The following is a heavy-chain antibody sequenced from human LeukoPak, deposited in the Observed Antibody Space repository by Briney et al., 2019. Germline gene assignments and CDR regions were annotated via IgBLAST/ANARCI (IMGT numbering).Heavy chain of an antibody. D-gene: IGHD2/OR15-2a*01. V-gene: IGHV3-33*01. CDR1: GLTFSSYG. CDR3: ARDSRGLLDY. Sequence: PGGSLRLSCAASGLTFSSYGMHWVRQAPGKGLEWVAVIWYDGSNKYYADSVKGRFTISRDNSKNTLCLQMNSLRAEDTAVYYCARDSRGLLDYWGQGTLVTVSS. CDR2: IWYDGSNK. J-gene: IGHJ4*02.